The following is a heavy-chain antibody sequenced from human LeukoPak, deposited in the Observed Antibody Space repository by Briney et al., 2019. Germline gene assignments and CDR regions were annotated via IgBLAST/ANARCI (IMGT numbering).Heavy chain of an antibody. CDR2: ISGSGGST. Sequence: GGSLRLSCAASGFTFSSYAMSWVRQAPGKGLEWVSAISGSGGSTYYADSVKGRFTISRDNSKNTLYLQMNSLRAEGTAVYYCAKDLAMVRGVQTPNWGQGTLVTVSS. V-gene: IGHV3-23*01. CDR3: AKDLAMVRGVQTPN. D-gene: IGHD3-10*01. J-gene: IGHJ4*02. CDR1: GFTFSSYA.